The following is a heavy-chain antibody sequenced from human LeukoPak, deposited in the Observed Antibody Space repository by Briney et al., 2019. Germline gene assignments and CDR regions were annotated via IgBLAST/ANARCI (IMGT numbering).Heavy chain of an antibody. Sequence: GGSLRLSCAASGFTFSSYATSWVRQAPGKGLEWVSAISGSGGSTYYADSVKGRFTISRDNSKNTLYLQMNSLRAKDTAVYYCAKGQYSSSSGYFDYWGQGTLVTVSS. J-gene: IGHJ4*02. V-gene: IGHV3-23*01. CDR2: ISGSGGST. CDR1: GFTFSSYA. D-gene: IGHD6-6*01. CDR3: AKGQYSSSSGYFDY.